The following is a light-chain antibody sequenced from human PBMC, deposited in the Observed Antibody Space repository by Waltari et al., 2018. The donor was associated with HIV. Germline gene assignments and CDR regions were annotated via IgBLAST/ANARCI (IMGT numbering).Light chain of an antibody. CDR3: QQTDSTPWT. CDR2: AAS. Sequence: DIQMTQYPTSLAASAGDRVTITCRASQSIDNHVNWYQQKSGKAPKLLIYAASTLQSGVPSRFRGSGSVTAFSLTISGLQLEDFVTYFCQQTDSTPWTFGQGTKVVIK. J-gene: IGKJ1*01. V-gene: IGKV1-39*01. CDR1: QSIDNH.